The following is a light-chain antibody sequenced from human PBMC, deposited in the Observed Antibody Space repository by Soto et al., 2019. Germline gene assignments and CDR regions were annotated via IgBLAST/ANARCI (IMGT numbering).Light chain of an antibody. CDR2: EDN. V-gene: IGLV6-57*04. J-gene: IGLJ3*02. CDR3: QCHDINNDGV. Sequence: NFMLTQPHSVSESPGKTVTISCTRSSGSFAGHYVQWYQQRPGSAPTTVIFEDNQRPSGVPDRFSGSIDSSSNSASLTISGLKTEDEAYYYCQCHDINNDGVFGGGTKLTVL. CDR1: SGSFAGHY.